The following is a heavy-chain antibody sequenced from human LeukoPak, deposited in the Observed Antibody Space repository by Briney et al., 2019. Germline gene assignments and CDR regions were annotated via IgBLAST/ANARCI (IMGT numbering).Heavy chain of an antibody. CDR1: GFTFSGYG. Sequence: GGSLRLSCAASGFTFSGYGMHWVRQAPGKGLEWVALIWSDGSDKYYAESVKGRFTISRDNSKNTLYLQMNSLRGDDASVYYCVRLGSGWSMDYWGQGTLVTVSS. CDR2: IWSDGSDK. V-gene: IGHV3-33*01. CDR3: VRLGSGWSMDY. D-gene: IGHD6-19*01. J-gene: IGHJ4*02.